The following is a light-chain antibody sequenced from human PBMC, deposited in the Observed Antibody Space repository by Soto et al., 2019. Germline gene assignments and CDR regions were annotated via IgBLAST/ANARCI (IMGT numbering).Light chain of an antibody. Sequence: EIVMTQSPATLSVSPGERATLSCRASQSVSSSLAWYQQKPGQAPRLLIYGASTRATGIPARISGSGSGTEFTLTISRLQSEDFGVYYCQQYNKWPPLTFGGGTKVEIK. CDR2: GAS. CDR1: QSVSSS. J-gene: IGKJ4*01. V-gene: IGKV3-15*01. CDR3: QQYNKWPPLT.